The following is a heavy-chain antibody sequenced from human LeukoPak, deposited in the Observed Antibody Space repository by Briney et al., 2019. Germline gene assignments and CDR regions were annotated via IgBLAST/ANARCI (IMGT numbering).Heavy chain of an antibody. D-gene: IGHD5-18*01. J-gene: IGHJ3*02. CDR3: ARVSGYNYGLRSAFDI. V-gene: IGHV3-74*01. CDR1: GFTFSSYW. Sequence: GGSLRLSCAASGFTFSSYWMQWVRQAPGKGLMWVSHIDTDGSSTIYADSVKGRFTISRDNAKNTLDLQMNSLRAEDTALYYCARVSGYNYGLRSAFDIWGQGTMVTVSS. CDR2: IDTDGSST.